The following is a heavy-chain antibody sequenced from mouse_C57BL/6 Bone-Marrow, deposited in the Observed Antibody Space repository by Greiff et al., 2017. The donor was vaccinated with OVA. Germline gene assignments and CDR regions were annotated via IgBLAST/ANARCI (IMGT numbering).Heavy chain of an antibody. CDR3: TGSRDGYYVDYAMDY. Sequence: VQLQQSGTVLARPGASVKMSCKTSGYTFTSYWMHWVKQRPGQGLEWIGAIYPGNSDTSYNQKFKGKAKLTAVTSASTAYMELSSLTNEDSAVYYCTGSRDGYYVDYAMDYWGQGTSVTVSS. CDR2: IYPGNSDT. V-gene: IGHV1-5*01. D-gene: IGHD2-3*01. CDR1: GYTFTSYW. J-gene: IGHJ4*01.